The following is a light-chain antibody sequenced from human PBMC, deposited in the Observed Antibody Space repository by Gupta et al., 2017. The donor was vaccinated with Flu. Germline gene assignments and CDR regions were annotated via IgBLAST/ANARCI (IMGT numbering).Light chain of an antibody. V-gene: IGKV3-20*01. CDR3: QHDGNSPLI. Sequence: VLTQSPGTLSLSPGERATLSCRASQTISANYFAWYRQKSGQPPRLLIYAAYARASGIPGRFSGSRSGTDFTLTISRLEPEDFAVYYCQHDGNSPLIFGAGTKVEIK. CDR2: AAY. CDR1: QTISANY. J-gene: IGKJ4*01.